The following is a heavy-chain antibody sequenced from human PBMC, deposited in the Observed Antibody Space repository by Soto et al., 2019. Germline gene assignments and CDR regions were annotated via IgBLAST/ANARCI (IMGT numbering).Heavy chain of an antibody. J-gene: IGHJ4*02. Sequence: DGQLVESGGDFVQPGRSLRLSCAGSGFIFDDFALHWVRQAPGKGLEWVSGISWNSDSIGYADAVKGRFTISRDNAKNSLYLQMNSLRVEDTALYYCTKVGGLYDFWSGPLHFDLWGQGTLVTVSS. CDR2: ISWNSDSI. CDR3: TKVGGLYDFWSGPLHFDL. D-gene: IGHD3-3*01. V-gene: IGHV3-9*01. CDR1: GFIFDDFA.